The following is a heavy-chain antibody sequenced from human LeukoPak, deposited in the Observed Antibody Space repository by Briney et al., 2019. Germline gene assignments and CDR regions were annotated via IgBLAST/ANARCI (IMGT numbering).Heavy chain of an antibody. D-gene: IGHD3-22*01. V-gene: IGHV4-31*03. Sequence: TSETLSLTCTVSGGSISSDSYYWSWIRQHPGQGLEWIGYIYYSGSTYYNPSLKSRVTISVDTSKNQFSLKLSSVTAADTAVYYCARVGAYYYDSRREPADYWGQGTLVTVSS. J-gene: IGHJ4*02. CDR3: ARVGAYYYDSRREPADY. CDR1: GGSISSDSYY. CDR2: IYYSGST.